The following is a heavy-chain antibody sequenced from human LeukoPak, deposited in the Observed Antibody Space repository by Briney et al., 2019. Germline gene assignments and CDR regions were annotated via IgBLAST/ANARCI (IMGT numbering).Heavy chain of an antibody. V-gene: IGHV4-39*07. D-gene: IGHD3-9*01. Sequence: SETLSLTCTVSGGSISSSNYYWGWIRQPPGKGLEWIGSMHYSGNTYYNPSLKSRVTISVDTSKNHFSLKLSSVTAADMAVYYCARAGILTAFDYWGQGTLVTVSS. J-gene: IGHJ4*02. CDR1: GGSISSSNYY. CDR3: ARAGILTAFDY. CDR2: MHYSGNT.